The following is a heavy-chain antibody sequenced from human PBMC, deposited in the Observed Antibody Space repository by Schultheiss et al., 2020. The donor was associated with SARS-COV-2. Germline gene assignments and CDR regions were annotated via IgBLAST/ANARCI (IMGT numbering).Heavy chain of an antibody. D-gene: IGHD1-14*01. CDR2: IYYSGST. V-gene: IGHV4-59*01. Sequence: SETLSLTCTVSGGSISSYYWSWIRQPPGKGLEWIGYIYYSGSTNYNPSLKSRVTISVDTSKNQFSLKLSSVTAADTAVYYCARDRSWQQPGYGMDVWGQGTTVTVSS. CDR1: GGSISSYY. J-gene: IGHJ6*02. CDR3: ARDRSWQQPGYGMDV.